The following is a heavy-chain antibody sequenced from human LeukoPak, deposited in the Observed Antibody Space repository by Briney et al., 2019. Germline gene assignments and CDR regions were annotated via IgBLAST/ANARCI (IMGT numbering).Heavy chain of an antibody. CDR1: GYSISSGYY. CDR2: IYHSGST. CDR3: ARGEWELRPFDI. J-gene: IGHJ3*02. Sequence: PSETLSLTCTVSGYSISSGYYWGWIRQPPGKGLEWIGSIYHSGSTYYNPSLKSRVTISVDTSKNQFSLKLSSVTAADTAVYYCARGEWELRPFDIWGQGTMVTVSS. D-gene: IGHD1-26*01. V-gene: IGHV4-38-2*02.